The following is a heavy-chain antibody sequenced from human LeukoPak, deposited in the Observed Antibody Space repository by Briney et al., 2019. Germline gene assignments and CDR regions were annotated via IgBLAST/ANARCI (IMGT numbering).Heavy chain of an antibody. CDR2: ISSSGSTI. CDR3: ARDLLGSGWYEGDY. J-gene: IGHJ4*02. V-gene: IGHV3-48*03. Sequence: PGGSLRLSRAASGFTFSSYEMNWVRQAPGKGLEWVSYISSSGSTIYYADSVKGRFTISRDNAKNSLYLQMNSLRAEDTAVYYCARDLLGSGWYEGDYWGQGTLVTVSS. D-gene: IGHD6-19*01. CDR1: GFTFSSYE.